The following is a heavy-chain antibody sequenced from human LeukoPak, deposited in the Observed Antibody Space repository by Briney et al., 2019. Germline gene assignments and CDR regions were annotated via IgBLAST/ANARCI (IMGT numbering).Heavy chain of an antibody. D-gene: IGHD6-19*01. J-gene: IGHJ4*02. Sequence: GGSLRLSCVASGFTFTNYWMHWVRQVPGKGLVWVSRIDSDGTGTSYADSVKGRFTISRDNSKNTLYLQMNSLRAEDTAVYYCARGDSSGYYYFDYWGQGTLVTVSS. V-gene: IGHV3-74*01. CDR2: IDSDGTGT. CDR3: ARGDSSGYYYFDY. CDR1: GFTFTNYW.